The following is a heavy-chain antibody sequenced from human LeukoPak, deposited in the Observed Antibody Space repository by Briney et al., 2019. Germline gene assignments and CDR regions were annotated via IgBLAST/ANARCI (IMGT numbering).Heavy chain of an antibody. CDR1: GGSISSYY. CDR2: IYYSGTT. J-gene: IGHJ4*02. D-gene: IGHD6-13*01. CDR3: ARGVYIAAAKYGY. V-gene: IGHV4-59*01. Sequence: SETLSLTCTVSGGSISSYYWNWIRQPPGKGLEWIGYIYYSGTTNYNPSLKSRVTISVDTSKNQFSLKLSSVTAADTAVYYCARGVYIAAAKYGYWGQGTLVTVSS.